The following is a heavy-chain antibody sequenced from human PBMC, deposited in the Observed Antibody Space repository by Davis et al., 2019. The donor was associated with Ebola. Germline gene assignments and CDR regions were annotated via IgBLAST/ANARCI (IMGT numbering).Heavy chain of an antibody. J-gene: IGHJ4*02. CDR2: ISPSSGGT. V-gene: IGHV1-2*06. D-gene: IGHD4-11*01. Sequence: ASVKVSCKASGYSFTGYNIHWVRQAPGQGLEWLGRISPSSGGTNYAQKLQGRVTMTRDTSISTVYMELSSLRYDDTADYYCARGHNYAHEYWGQGTLVTVSS. CDR3: ARGHNYAHEY. CDR1: GYSFTGYN.